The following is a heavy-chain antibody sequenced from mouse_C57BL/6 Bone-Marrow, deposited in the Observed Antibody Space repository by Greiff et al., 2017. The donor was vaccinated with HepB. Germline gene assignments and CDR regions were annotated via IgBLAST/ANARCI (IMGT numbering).Heavy chain of an antibody. V-gene: IGHV1-18*01. CDR3: ARDYYGSSYVGNYAMDY. CDR1: GYTFTDYN. CDR2: INPNNGGT. D-gene: IGHD1-1*01. Sequence: EVQLQQSGPELVKPGASVKIPCKASGYTFTDYNMDWVKQSHGKSLEWIGDINPNNGGTIYNQKFKGKATLTVDKSSSTAYMELRSLTSEDTAVYYCARDYYGSSYVGNYAMDYWGQGTSVTGSS. J-gene: IGHJ4*01.